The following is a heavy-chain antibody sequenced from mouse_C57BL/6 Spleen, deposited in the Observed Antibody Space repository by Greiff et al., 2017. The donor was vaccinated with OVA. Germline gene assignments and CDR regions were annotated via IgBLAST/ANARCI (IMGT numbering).Heavy chain of an antibody. J-gene: IGHJ3*01. CDR1: GYTFTSYW. V-gene: IGHV1-52*01. CDR3: ARGIYYDCDSPFAY. Sequence: VQLQQPGAELVRPGSSVKLSCKASGYTFTSYWMHWVKQRPIQGLEWIGNIDPSDSETHYNQKFKDKATLTVDKSSSTAYMQLSSLTSEDSAVYYCARGIYYDCDSPFAYWGQGTLVTVSA. D-gene: IGHD2-4*01. CDR2: IDPSDSET.